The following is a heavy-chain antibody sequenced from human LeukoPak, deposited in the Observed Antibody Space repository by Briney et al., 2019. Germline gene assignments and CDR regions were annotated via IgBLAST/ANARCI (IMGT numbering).Heavy chain of an antibody. V-gene: IGHV1-3*01. D-gene: IGHD3-10*01. Sequence: GASVNVSCKASGYTFTSYAMHWVRQAPGQRLEWMGWINADNGNTKYSQKFQGRVTITRDTSASTAYMELSSLRSEDTAVYYCARELTMVRGVISRPHMGYWGQGTLVTVSS. CDR3: ARELTMVRGVISRPHMGY. CDR1: GYTFTSYA. CDR2: INADNGNT. J-gene: IGHJ4*02.